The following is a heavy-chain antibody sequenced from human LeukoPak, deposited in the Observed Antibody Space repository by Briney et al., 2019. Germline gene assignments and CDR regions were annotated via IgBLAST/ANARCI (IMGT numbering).Heavy chain of an antibody. CDR1: GFTFSSYA. CDR2: VNLSGNNT. D-gene: IGHD5-12*01. CDR3: AGFPGYSYGDLSYYGLRV. Sequence: GGSLRLSCAASGFTFSSYAMSWVHQAPGKGLEWISVVNLSGNNTYYADSVKGRFTISRDNAGKSLFLQMNSLRVEDTAVYFCAGFPGYSYGDLSYYGLRVWGQGTTVTVSS. J-gene: IGHJ6*02. V-gene: IGHV3-23*01.